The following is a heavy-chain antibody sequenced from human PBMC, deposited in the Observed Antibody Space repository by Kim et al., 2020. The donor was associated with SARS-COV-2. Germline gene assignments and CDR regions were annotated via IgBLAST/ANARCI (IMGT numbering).Heavy chain of an antibody. CDR3: AREGWETVNPFVF. CDR1: GYTFTSYD. J-gene: IGHJ4*02. D-gene: IGHD1-26*01. V-gene: IGHV1-8*02. Sequence: ASVKVSCKASGYTFTSYDINWVRQATGQGLEWMGWINSNSGNTGYAQKFQGRVTMTRNTTIRTAYMELSSLASDDTAVYFCAREGWETVNPFVFWGQGALVTVSS. CDR2: INSNSGNT.